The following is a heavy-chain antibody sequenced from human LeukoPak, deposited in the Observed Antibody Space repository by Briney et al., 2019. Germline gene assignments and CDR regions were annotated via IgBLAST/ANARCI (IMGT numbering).Heavy chain of an antibody. CDR1: GYTFTSYG. V-gene: IGHV1-18*01. Sequence: GASVKVSCKASGYTFTSYGISWVRQAPGQGLEWMGWISAYNGNTNYAQKLQGRVTMTTDTSTSTAYMELRSLRSDDTAVYYCARTYYYGSGSLFVLDYWGQGTLVTVSS. D-gene: IGHD3-10*01. J-gene: IGHJ4*02. CDR3: ARTYYYGSGSLFVLDY. CDR2: ISAYNGNT.